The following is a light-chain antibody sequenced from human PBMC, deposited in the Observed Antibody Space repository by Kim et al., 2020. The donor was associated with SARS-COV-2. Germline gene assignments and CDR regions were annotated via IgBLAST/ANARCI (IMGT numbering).Light chain of an antibody. CDR1: RSDIGRDY. CDR3: AAWDDSLSAMV. V-gene: IGLV1-47*01. J-gene: IGLJ2*01. CDR2: GGD. Sequence: GRGGIITSSGGRSDIGRDYVDWYQHVPGRAPRILICGGDQRPSGGPDRFSGSKSGTAASLAISGLRSADEADYYCAAWDDSLSAMVFGGGTQLTVL.